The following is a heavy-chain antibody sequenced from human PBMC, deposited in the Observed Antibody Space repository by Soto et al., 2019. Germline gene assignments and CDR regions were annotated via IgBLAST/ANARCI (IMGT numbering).Heavy chain of an antibody. V-gene: IGHV3-74*01. CDR3: ARGTI. CDR1: GFRLGSYW. D-gene: IGHD3-3*01. Sequence: EVPVVESGGGLVQPGGSLRPPWVVSGFRLGSYWLLWFRQAPGKGLVCVSWINGDGSRTKNADSVKGRFTISRDNAKNMLYLQMNSLRVEDTAVYYCARGTIRGQGTLVTVSS. CDR2: INGDGSRT. J-gene: IGHJ4*02.